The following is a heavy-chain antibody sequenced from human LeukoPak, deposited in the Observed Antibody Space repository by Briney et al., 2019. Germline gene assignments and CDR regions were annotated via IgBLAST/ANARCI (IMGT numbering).Heavy chain of an antibody. Sequence: GASVKVSCKASGYTFTSYGISWVRQAPGQGLEWMGWISAYNGNTNYAQKLQGRVTITTDESTSTAYMELSSLRSEDTAVYYCARRCSSTSCYGAFDIWGQGTMVTVSS. V-gene: IGHV1-18*01. D-gene: IGHD2-2*01. CDR2: ISAYNGNT. CDR3: ARRCSSTSCYGAFDI. CDR1: GYTFTSYG. J-gene: IGHJ3*02.